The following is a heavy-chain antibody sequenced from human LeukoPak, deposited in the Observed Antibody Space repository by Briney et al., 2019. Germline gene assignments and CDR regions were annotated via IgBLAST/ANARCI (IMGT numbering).Heavy chain of an antibody. CDR1: GGSISSEDFY. D-gene: IGHD2-15*01. Sequence: TSETLSLTCTVSGGSISSEDFYWSWIRQHPGEGLEWLGYIYYSGSTYYSPSLKSRVFISIDTSKNQFSLKLNSVTAADTAVYYCAREGILSYMDVWGKGTTVTVSS. J-gene: IGHJ6*03. V-gene: IGHV4-31*03. CDR2: IYYSGST. CDR3: AREGILSYMDV.